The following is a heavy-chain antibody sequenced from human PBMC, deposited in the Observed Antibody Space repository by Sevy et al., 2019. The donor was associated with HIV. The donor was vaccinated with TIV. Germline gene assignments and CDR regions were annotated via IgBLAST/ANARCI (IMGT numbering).Heavy chain of an antibody. CDR2: LYHSGTT. D-gene: IGHD6-13*01. V-gene: IGHV4-38-2*01. CDR3: ARVDSSGWSDY. Sequence: SETLSLTCAVSGYSMTSGYFWGWIRQSPGKGLEWIGSLYHSGTTYYSPSLKSRVTLSVDTSKNQFSLKVRSVTAADTAVYYCARVDSSGWSDYLGQGTLVTVSS. CDR1: GYSMTSGYF. J-gene: IGHJ4*02.